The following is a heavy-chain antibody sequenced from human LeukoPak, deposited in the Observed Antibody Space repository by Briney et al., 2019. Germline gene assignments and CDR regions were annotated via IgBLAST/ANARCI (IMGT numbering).Heavy chain of an antibody. V-gene: IGHV3-30*18. D-gene: IGHD6-19*01. Sequence: PGGSLRLSCAASGFTFSSYSMNWVRQAPGKGLEWVAVISYDGSNKYYADSVKGRFTISRDNSKNTLYLQMNSLRVEDTAVYYCAKDPHSSGWKEGYYFDYWGQGTLVTVSS. CDR3: AKDPHSSGWKEGYYFDY. CDR2: ISYDGSNK. CDR1: GFTFSSYS. J-gene: IGHJ4*02.